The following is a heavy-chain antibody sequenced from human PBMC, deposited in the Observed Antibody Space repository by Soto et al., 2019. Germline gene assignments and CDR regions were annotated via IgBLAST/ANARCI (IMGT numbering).Heavy chain of an antibody. D-gene: IGHD2-15*01. CDR1: GASISSTNW. J-gene: IGHJ4*02. CDR3: APLPPRIVVVVLPIPT. CDR2: IYHTGST. V-gene: IGHV4-4*02. Sequence: QVQLQESGPRLVKPSGTLSLTCAVSGASISSTNWWTWVRQPPGKGLEWIGEIYHTGSTKYNPSLKSRVTISLDKSNNQFPLNLSSVTAADTAVYYCAPLPPRIVVVVLPIPTWGQGTLVTVSS.